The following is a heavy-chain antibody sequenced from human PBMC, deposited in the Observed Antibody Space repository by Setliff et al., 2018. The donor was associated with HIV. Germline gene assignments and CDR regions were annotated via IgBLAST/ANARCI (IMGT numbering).Heavy chain of an antibody. Sequence: ASVKVSCKVSGYTLTELSMHWVLQAPGKGLEWMGNFAPEDGETVYAQKFQGRVTMTEDTSIDTAYMELTRLRSEDTAVYYCAIDGAGGWLRPMPDYWGQGTLVTVSS. D-gene: IGHD5-12*01. CDR2: FAPEDGET. V-gene: IGHV1-24*01. J-gene: IGHJ4*02. CDR1: GYTLTELS. CDR3: AIDGAGGWLRPMPDY.